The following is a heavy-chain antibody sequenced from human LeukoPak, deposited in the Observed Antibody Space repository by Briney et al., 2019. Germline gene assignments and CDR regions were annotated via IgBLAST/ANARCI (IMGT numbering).Heavy chain of an antibody. J-gene: IGHJ6*03. V-gene: IGHV3-74*01. CDR3: AKDSGYGPYYYYMDV. Sequence: PGGSLRLSCAASGFTFSDYYMHWVRQAPGKGLVWVARMSGDASSTDYADSVKGRFSISRDYAKNTLYLQMNTLRAEDTAVYYCAKDSGYGPYYYYMDVWGKGTTVTVSS. CDR1: GFTFSDYY. D-gene: IGHD5-12*01. CDR2: MSGDASST.